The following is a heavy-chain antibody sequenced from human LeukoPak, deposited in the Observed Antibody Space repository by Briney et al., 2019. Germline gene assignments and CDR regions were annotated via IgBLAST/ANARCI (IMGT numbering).Heavy chain of an antibody. D-gene: IGHD6-19*01. CDR2: ISGSGSST. CDR1: GFTFSSYG. Sequence: GTLRLSCAASGFTFSSYGMSWVRQAPGKGLEWVSTISGSGSSTYYADSVKGRFTISRDNSKNTLYLQMNSLRAEDTAVYYCAKDTYSSGWYIFDYWGQGTLVTVSS. V-gene: IGHV3-23*01. J-gene: IGHJ4*02. CDR3: AKDTYSSGWYIFDY.